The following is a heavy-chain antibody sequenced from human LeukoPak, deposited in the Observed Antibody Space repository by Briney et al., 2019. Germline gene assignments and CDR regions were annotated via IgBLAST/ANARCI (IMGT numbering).Heavy chain of an antibody. CDR3: AKGPHYDYGDYVADYYFDY. V-gene: IGHV3-9*01. Sequence: GGSLRLSCAASGFTFDDYAMYWVRQAPGKGLEWVSGISWKSGNIGYADSVKGRFTISRDNAKNSLYLQMNSLRAEDTAFYYCAKGPHYDYGDYVADYYFDYWGQGTLVTVSS. CDR1: GFTFDDYA. D-gene: IGHD4-17*01. J-gene: IGHJ4*02. CDR2: ISWKSGNI.